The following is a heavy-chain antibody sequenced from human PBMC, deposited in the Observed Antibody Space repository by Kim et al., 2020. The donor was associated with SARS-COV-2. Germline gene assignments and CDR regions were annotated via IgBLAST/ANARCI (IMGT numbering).Heavy chain of an antibody. CDR1: GYTFTGYY. J-gene: IGHJ5*02. V-gene: IGHV1-2*06. CDR3: AREDSGSGSQWGRNWFDP. CDR2: INPNSGGT. Sequence: ASVKVSCKASGYTFTGYYMHWVRQAPGQGLEWMGRINPNSGGTNYAQKFQGRVTMTRDTSISTAYMELSRLRSDDTAVYYCAREDSGSGSQWGRNWFDPWGQGTLVTVSS. D-gene: IGHD3-10*01.